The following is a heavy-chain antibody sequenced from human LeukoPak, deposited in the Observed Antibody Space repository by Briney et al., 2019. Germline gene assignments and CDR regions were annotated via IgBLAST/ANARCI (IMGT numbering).Heavy chain of an antibody. D-gene: IGHD5-24*01. CDR1: GFTFSSYW. J-gene: IGHJ4*02. CDR2: INSDGSST. Sequence: PGGSLRLSCAASGFTFSSYWMHWVRHAPGKGPMWVSRINSDGSSTAYADSVEGRFTTSSDSSKNTLFLQMNSLRAEDTAVYYCARDVYGDGYNSFDYWGLGILVTVSS. CDR3: ARDVYGDGYNSFDY. V-gene: IGHV3-74*01.